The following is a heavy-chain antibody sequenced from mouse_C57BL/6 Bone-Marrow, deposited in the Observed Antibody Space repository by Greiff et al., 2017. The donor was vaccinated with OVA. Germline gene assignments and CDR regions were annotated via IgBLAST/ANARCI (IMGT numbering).Heavy chain of an antibody. CDR1: GFTFSDYG. CDR3: ARDGYYGWFAY. Sequence: EVQRVESGGGLVKPGGSLKLSCAASGFTFSDYGMHWVRQAPEKGLEWVAYISSGSSTIYYADTVKGRFTIYRDNAKNTLFLQMTRLRSEDTAMYYCARDGYYGWFAYWGQGTLVTVSA. D-gene: IGHD2-3*01. CDR2: ISSGSSTI. V-gene: IGHV5-17*01. J-gene: IGHJ3*01.